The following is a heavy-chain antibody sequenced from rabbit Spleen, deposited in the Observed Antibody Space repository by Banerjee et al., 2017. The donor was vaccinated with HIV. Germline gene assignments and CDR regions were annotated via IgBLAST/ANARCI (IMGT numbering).Heavy chain of an antibody. V-gene: IGHV1S45*01. Sequence: QEQLVESGGGLVQPGGSLTLTCTASGFSFSNGYDMCWVRQAPGKGLEWIACIDAGSSGFTYFATWAKGRFTISKTSSTTVTLQMTRLTAADTATYFCARDTASSFSSYGMDLWGPGTLVTVS. CDR3: ARDTASSFSSYGMDL. D-gene: IGHD8-1*01. J-gene: IGHJ6*01. CDR1: GFSFSNGYD. CDR2: IDAGSSGFT.